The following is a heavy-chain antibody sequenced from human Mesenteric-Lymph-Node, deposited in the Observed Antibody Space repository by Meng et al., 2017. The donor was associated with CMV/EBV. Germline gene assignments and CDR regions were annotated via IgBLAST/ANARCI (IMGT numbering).Heavy chain of an antibody. J-gene: IGHJ6*02. Sequence: GGSLRLSCAASGFTVSSNYMSWVRQAPGKGLEWVSVIYSGGSTYYADSVKGRFTISRDNAKNSLYLQMNSLRAEDTAVYYCARDRWPRYYYDSSGYHYGMDVWGQGTTVTVSS. CDR2: IYSGGST. V-gene: IGHV3-53*01. CDR1: GFTVSSNY. D-gene: IGHD3-22*01. CDR3: ARDRWPRYYYDSSGYHYGMDV.